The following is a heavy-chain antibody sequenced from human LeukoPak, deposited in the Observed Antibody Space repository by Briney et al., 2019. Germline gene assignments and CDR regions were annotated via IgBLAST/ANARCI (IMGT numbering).Heavy chain of an antibody. CDR2: IYPGDSDT. J-gene: IGHJ4*02. D-gene: IGHD2-2*01. Sequence: GESLKISCKGSGYSFTSYWIGWVRQMPGKGLDWMGIIYPGDSDTRYSPSFQGQVTISAAKSISTAYLQWSSLTASATAMYYCARQGEGYCSSTSCYPFDYWGQGTLVTVSS. CDR1: GYSFTSYW. CDR3: ARQGEGYCSSTSCYPFDY. V-gene: IGHV5-51*01.